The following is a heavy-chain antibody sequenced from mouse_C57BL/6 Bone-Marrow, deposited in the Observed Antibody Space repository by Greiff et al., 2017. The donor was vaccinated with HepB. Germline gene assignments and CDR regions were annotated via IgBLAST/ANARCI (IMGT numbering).Heavy chain of an antibody. Sequence: EVKLVESGGGLVQPGGSLELSCAASGFTFSDYYMYWVRQTPEKRLEWVAYISNGGGSTYYPDTVKGRFTISRDNAKNTLYLQMSRLKSEDTAMYYCARRSDYYAMDYWGQGTSVTVSS. CDR1: GFTFSDYY. CDR2: ISNGGGST. V-gene: IGHV5-12*01. CDR3: ARRSDYYAMDY. J-gene: IGHJ4*01.